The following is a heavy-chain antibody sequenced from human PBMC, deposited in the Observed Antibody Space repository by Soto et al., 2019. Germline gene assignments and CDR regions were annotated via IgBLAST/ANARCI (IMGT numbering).Heavy chain of an antibody. Sequence: QVQLVQSGAELKEPGASVKVSCTASEYTFANHDINWVRQAPGRGLEWMGWMNPNSGNSGFAQKFQDGVTMTRDTSRDTAYMELRNLRSEDTAVYYCARGWGRWPHEKPGDYWGQGTLVTVS. V-gene: IGHV1-8*01. CDR1: EYTFANHD. CDR2: MNPNSGNS. D-gene: IGHD3-16*01. CDR3: ARGWGRWPHEKPGDY. J-gene: IGHJ4*02.